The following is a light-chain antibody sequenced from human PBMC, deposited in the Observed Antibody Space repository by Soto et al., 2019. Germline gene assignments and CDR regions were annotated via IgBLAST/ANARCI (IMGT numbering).Light chain of an antibody. Sequence: EIVITQSPATLSVSPGERVTLSCRASQSVGSSLAWYQQKPGQAPRLLIYGASTRATGIPARFSGSGSGTDFTLAISSLQSEDFAVYYCQQYNNWPPITFGQGTRLETK. CDR1: QSVGSS. V-gene: IGKV3-15*01. CDR2: GAS. J-gene: IGKJ5*01. CDR3: QQYNNWPPIT.